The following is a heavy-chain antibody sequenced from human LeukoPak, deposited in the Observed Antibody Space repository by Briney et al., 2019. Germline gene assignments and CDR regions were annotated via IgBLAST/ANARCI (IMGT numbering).Heavy chain of an antibody. Sequence: PGGSLGLSRAASGFTFSSYWMSWVRQAPGKGLEWVANIKQDGSEKYYVDSVKGRFTISRDNAKNSLYLQMNSLRAEDTAVYYCARGSGYDPLYYFDYWGQGTLVTVSS. CDR2: IKQDGSEK. CDR3: ARGSGYDPLYYFDY. D-gene: IGHD5-12*01. V-gene: IGHV3-7*01. J-gene: IGHJ4*02. CDR1: GFTFSSYW.